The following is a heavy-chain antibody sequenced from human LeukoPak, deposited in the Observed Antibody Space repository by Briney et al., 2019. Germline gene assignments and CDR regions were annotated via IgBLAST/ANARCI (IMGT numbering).Heavy chain of an antibody. CDR3: ARIYDSSGYWENYFDY. J-gene: IGHJ4*02. CDR2: IYYSGST. CDR1: GGSISSSSYY. V-gene: IGHV4-39*01. Sequence: PSETLSLTCTVSGGSISSSSYYWGWIRQPPGKGLEWIGSIYYSGSTYYNPSLKSRVTISVDTSKNQFSLKLSSVTAADTAVYYCARIYDSSGYWENYFDYWGQGTLVTVSS. D-gene: IGHD3-22*01.